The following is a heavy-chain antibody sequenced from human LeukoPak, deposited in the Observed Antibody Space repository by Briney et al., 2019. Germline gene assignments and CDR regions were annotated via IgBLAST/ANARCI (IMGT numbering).Heavy chain of an antibody. J-gene: IGHJ4*02. CDR2: TFYRSKWYY. Sequence: SQTLSLTCAISGDSVSNNNAAWNWIRQSPSRGLEWLGRTFYRSKWYYDYAVSVKSRITINSDTSKNQFSLQLTYVTPEDTAVYYCAREGRRISGGPLSLDYWGQGTLVTVSS. CDR3: AREGRRISGGPLSLDY. V-gene: IGHV6-1*01. D-gene: IGHD2-15*01. CDR1: GDSVSNNNAA.